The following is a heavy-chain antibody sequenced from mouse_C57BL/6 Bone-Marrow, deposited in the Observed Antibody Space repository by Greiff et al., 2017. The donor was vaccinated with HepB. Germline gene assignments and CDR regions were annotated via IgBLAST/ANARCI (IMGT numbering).Heavy chain of an antibody. J-gene: IGHJ2*01. CDR2: ISYDGSN. CDR3: ALYYYFFDY. Sequence: ESGPGLVKPSQSLSLTCSVTGYSITRCYYWNWIRQFPGNKLEWMGYISYDGSNNYNPSLKNRISITRDTSKNQFVLKLNSVTTEDTATYYCALYYYFFDYWGQGTTLTVSS. V-gene: IGHV3-6*01. CDR1: GYSITRCYY. D-gene: IGHD1-1*01.